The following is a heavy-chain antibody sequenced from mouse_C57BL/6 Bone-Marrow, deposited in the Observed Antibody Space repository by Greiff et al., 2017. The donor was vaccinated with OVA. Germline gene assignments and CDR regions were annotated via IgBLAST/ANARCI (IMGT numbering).Heavy chain of an antibody. V-gene: IGHV1-26*01. Sequence: VQLQQSGPELVKPGASVKISCKASGYTFTDYYMNWVKQSHGKSLEWIGDINPNNGGTSYNQKFKGKATLTVDKSSSTAYMELRSLTSEDSAVYYCARGLYYGSSYDYWGQGTTLTVSS. D-gene: IGHD1-1*01. J-gene: IGHJ2*01. CDR2: INPNNGGT. CDR1: GYTFTDYY. CDR3: ARGLYYGSSYDY.